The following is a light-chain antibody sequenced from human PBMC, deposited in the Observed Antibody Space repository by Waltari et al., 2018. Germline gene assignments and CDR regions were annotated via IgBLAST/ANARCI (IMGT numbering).Light chain of an antibody. V-gene: IGKV3-20*01. CDR2: GAS. Sequence: GERATLSGRASQTVSRSLAWYQQKPGQAPKLLIYGASTRATGIPDRFTGSGSGTDFSLTISSLEPEDFAIYFCQHYVRLPATFGQGTKVEIK. CDR1: QTVSRS. J-gene: IGKJ1*01. CDR3: QHYVRLPAT.